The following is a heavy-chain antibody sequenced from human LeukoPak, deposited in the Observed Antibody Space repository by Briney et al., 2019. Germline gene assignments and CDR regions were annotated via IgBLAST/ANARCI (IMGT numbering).Heavy chain of an antibody. CDR3: AKVRTTCSSTSCYDGFQD. D-gene: IGHD2-2*01. CDR1: GFTYTSYV. Sequence: GGSLRLSCAASGFTYTSYVMNWVRQDPGKGLEWVSDISGTGTITYYAESVKGRFTISRDNSRTTLYLKMNSLRAEDTAVYHCAKVRTTCSSTSCYDGFQDWGQGTLVTVSS. J-gene: IGHJ4*02. CDR2: ISGTGTIT. V-gene: IGHV3-23*01.